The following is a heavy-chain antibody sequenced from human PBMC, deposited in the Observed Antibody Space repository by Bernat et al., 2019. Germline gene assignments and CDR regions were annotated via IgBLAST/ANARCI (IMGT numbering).Heavy chain of an antibody. CDR1: GFTFSSYW. J-gene: IGHJ6*03. CDR2: INSDGSNT. CDR3: ARPGYGDRSGYYYYYYMDV. V-gene: IGHV3-74*01. Sequence: EVQLVESGGGLVQPGGSLRLSCAASGFTFSSYWMHWVRQAPGKGLVWVSRINSDGSNTSYADSVKGRFTISRDNAKNTLYLQMNSLRAEDTAVYYCARPGYGDRSGYYYYYYMDVWGKGTTVTVSS. D-gene: IGHD4-17*01.